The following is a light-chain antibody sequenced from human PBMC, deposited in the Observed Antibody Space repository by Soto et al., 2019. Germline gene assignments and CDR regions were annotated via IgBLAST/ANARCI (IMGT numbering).Light chain of an antibody. CDR2: GAS. V-gene: IGKV3-20*01. Sequence: EIVLTQSPGTLSLSPGERATLSCRASQSISSSSLAWYQQKPGQAPRLLIYGASTRAAGIPDRFSGSGSGTDFTLTISRLEPEDVAVYYCQQYGSSPRITFGGGTKVEIK. CDR3: QQYGSSPRIT. J-gene: IGKJ4*01. CDR1: QSISSSS.